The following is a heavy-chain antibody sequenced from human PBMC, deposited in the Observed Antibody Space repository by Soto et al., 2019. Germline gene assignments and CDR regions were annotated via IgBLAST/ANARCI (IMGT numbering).Heavy chain of an antibody. CDR3: AKDHGIAVAGGDYYFDY. CDR1: GFTFSSYG. V-gene: IGHV3-30*18. Sequence: QVQLVESGGGVVQPGRSLRLSCAASGFTFSSYGMHWVRQAPGKGLEWGAVISYDGSNKYYADSVKGRFTISRDNSKNTLYLQMNSLRAEDTAVYYCAKDHGIAVAGGDYYFDYWGQGTLVTVSS. D-gene: IGHD6-19*01. J-gene: IGHJ4*02. CDR2: ISYDGSNK.